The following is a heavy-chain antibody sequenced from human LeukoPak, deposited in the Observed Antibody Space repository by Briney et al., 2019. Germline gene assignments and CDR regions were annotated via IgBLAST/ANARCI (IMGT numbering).Heavy chain of an antibody. CDR3: AKGTVVAATLDAFDI. V-gene: IGHV3-48*03. CDR1: GFTFSSYE. D-gene: IGHD2-15*01. Sequence: PGGSLRLSCAASGFTFSSYEMNWVRQAPGKGLEWVSYISSSGSTIYYADSVKGRFTISRDNSKNTLYLQMNSLRAEDTAVYYCAKGTVVAATLDAFDIWGQGTMVTVSS. J-gene: IGHJ3*02. CDR2: ISSSGSTI.